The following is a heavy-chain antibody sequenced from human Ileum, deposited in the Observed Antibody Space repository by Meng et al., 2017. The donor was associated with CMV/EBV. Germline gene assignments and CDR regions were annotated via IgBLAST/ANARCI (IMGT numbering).Heavy chain of an antibody. CDR1: GLTFSGYW. CDR3: ARNHGGNYGGFDS. D-gene: IGHD4/OR15-4a*01. Sequence: GESLKISCSASGLTFSGYWMHWVRQAPGKGLVWVARISSDGSSTNYADSVKGRFTISRDTAKDSLYLQMNSLSADDTAVYYCARNHGGNYGGFDSWGQGTLVTVSS. CDR2: ISSDGSST. J-gene: IGHJ4*02. V-gene: IGHV3-74*01.